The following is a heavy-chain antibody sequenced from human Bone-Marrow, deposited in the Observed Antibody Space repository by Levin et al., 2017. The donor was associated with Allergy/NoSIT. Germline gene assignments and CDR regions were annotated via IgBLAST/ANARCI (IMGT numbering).Heavy chain of an antibody. CDR3: ARDVGWLEFFFDC. D-gene: IGHD6-19*01. Sequence: GGSLRLSCAASGFTFSSYWMSWVRQAPGKGLEWVANIKQYGSEKYYVDSVKGRFTISRDNAKNSLYLQMNSLRAEDTAVYYCARDVGWLEFFFDCCGQGTLVTVSS. J-gene: IGHJ4*02. CDR2: IKQYGSEK. V-gene: IGHV3-7*01. CDR1: GFTFSSYW.